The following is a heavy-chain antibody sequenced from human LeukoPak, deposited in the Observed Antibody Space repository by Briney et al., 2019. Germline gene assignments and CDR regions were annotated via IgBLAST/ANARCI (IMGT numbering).Heavy chain of an antibody. CDR3: ATDPDSSGYYYPIFDY. J-gene: IGHJ4*02. D-gene: IGHD3-22*01. CDR2: ISYDGSNK. Sequence: TXXXYAMHWVRQAPGKGLVWVAIISYDGSNKYYADSVKGRFTISRDNSKNTLYLQINSLRAEDTAVYYCATDPDSSGYYYPIFDYWGQGTLVTVSS. CDR1: TXXXYA. V-gene: IGHV3-30-3*01.